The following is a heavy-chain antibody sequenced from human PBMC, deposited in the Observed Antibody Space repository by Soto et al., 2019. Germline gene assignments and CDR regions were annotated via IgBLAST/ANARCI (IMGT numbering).Heavy chain of an antibody. CDR2: ISAYNGNT. CDR1: GYTFTSYG. Sequence: QVQLVQSGAEVKKPGASVKGSCKASGYTFTSYGISWVRQAPRQGLEWMGWISAYNGNTNYAQKLQGRVTMTTDTSTSTAYMELRSMRSDDTAVYYCARDLSLRGVVVINLDYWGQGTLVTVSS. CDR3: ARDLSLRGVVVINLDY. J-gene: IGHJ4*02. D-gene: IGHD3-22*01. V-gene: IGHV1-18*01.